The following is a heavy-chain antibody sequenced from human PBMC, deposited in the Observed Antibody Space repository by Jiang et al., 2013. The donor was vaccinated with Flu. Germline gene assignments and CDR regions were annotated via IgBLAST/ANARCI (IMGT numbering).Heavy chain of an antibody. D-gene: IGHD1-1*01. J-gene: IGHJ5*02. V-gene: IGHV4-34*01. CDR1: GGSFSGYY. CDR3: ALEPPTLLWFDP. Sequence: GLVKPSETLSLTCAVYGGSFSGYYWSWIRQPPGKGLEWIGEINHSGSTNYNPSLKSRVTISVDTSKNQFSLKLSSVTAADTAVYYCALEPPTLLWFDPWGQGTLVTVSS. CDR2: INHSGST.